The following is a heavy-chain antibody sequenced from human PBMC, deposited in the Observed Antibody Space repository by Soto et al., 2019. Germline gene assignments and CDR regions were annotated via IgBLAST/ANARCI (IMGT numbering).Heavy chain of an antibody. Sequence: ASVKVSCKASGYTFTSYGISWVRQAPGQGLEWMGWISAYNGNTNYAQKVQGRVTMTTDTSTSTAYMELRSLRSDDTAVYYCAREPSYYYDSMAFDIWGQGTMVTVSS. D-gene: IGHD3-22*01. J-gene: IGHJ3*02. CDR2: ISAYNGNT. V-gene: IGHV1-18*01. CDR3: AREPSYYYDSMAFDI. CDR1: GYTFTSYG.